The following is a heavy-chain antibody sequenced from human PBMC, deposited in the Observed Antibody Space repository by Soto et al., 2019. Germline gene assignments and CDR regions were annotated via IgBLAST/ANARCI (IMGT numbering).Heavy chain of an antibody. V-gene: IGHV4-4*07. J-gene: IGHJ5*01. CDR1: GGSISSYY. CDR2: ISSGGST. Sequence: SETLSLTCAVSGGSISSYYWSWIRQPAGKGLEGIGRISSGGSTIYNPALKSRVTISVDTSKNQFSLSLTSVTAADTAVYYCARDAYPNWFDFWGQGTLVTVS. CDR3: ARDAYPNWFDF. D-gene: IGHD2-8*01.